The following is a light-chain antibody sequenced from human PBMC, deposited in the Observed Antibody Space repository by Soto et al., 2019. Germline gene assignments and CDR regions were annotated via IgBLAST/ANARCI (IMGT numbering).Light chain of an antibody. Sequence: EIVLTQSPGTLSLSPGERATLSCRASQSVSSSYLTWYQQKPGQAPRLLIYGASSRATGIPDRFSGSGSGTDFTLTISRLEPEDFAAYYCQQYDSSPHTFGQGTKLEIK. CDR1: QSVSSSY. V-gene: IGKV3-20*01. CDR3: QQYDSSPHT. J-gene: IGKJ2*01. CDR2: GAS.